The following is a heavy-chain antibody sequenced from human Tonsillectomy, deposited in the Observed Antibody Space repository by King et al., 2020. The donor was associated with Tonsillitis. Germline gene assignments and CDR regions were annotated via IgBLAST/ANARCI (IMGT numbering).Heavy chain of an antibody. CDR1: GGSISSYY. Sequence: QLQESGPGLVKPSETLSLTCTVSGGSISSYYWSWIRQPPGKGLEWIGYIYYSGSTNYNPSLKSRVTISVDTSKNQFSLKLSSVTAADTAVYYYARVNRYYDILQWFDPWGQGTLVTVSS. V-gene: IGHV4-59*01. D-gene: IGHD3-9*01. CDR2: IYYSGST. J-gene: IGHJ5*02. CDR3: ARVNRYYDILQWFDP.